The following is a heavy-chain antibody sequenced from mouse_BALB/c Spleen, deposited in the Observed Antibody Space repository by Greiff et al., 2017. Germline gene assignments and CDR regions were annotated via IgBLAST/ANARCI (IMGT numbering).Heavy chain of an antibody. V-gene: IGHV5-4*02. Sequence: DVMLVESGGGLVKPGGSLKLSCAASGFTFSDYYMYWVRQTPEKRLEWVATISDGGSYTYYPDSVKGRFTISRDNAKNNLYLQMSSLKSEDTAMYYCARGSELRRGFNAMDYWGQGTSVTVSS. CDR3: ARGSELRRGFNAMDY. CDR2: ISDGGSYT. CDR1: GFTFSDYY. J-gene: IGHJ4*01. D-gene: IGHD2-12*01.